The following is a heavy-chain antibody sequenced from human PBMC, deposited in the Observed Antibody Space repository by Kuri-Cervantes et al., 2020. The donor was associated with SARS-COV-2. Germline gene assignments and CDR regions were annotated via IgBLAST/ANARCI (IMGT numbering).Heavy chain of an antibody. Sequence: KVSCKGSGYSSTSYWIGWVRQMPGKGLEWMGIIYPGDSDTRYSPSFQGQVTISADKSISTAYLQWSSLKASDTAMYYCARLGGYYYYYMDVWGKGTTVTVSS. CDR1: GYSSTSYW. CDR2: IYPGDSDT. CDR3: ARLGGYYYYYMDV. J-gene: IGHJ6*03. D-gene: IGHD3-16*01. V-gene: IGHV5-51*01.